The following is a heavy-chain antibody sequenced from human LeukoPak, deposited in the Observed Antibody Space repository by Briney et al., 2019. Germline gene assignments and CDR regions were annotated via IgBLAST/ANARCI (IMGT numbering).Heavy chain of an antibody. D-gene: IGHD3-3*01. Sequence: GGSLRLSCAASGFTFSSYSMNWVRQAPGKGLEWVSVIYSGGSTYYADSVKGRFTISRDNSKNTLYLQMNSLRAEDTAVYYCASYYDPYYYGMDVWGQGTTVTVSS. CDR3: ASYYDPYYYGMDV. J-gene: IGHJ6*02. CDR1: GFTFSSYS. V-gene: IGHV3-53*01. CDR2: IYSGGST.